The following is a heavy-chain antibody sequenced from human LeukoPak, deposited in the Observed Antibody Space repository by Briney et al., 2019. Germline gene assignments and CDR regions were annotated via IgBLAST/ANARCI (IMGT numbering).Heavy chain of an antibody. Sequence: GGSLRLSCAASGFTFSSYWMHWVRQAPGKGLVWVSRINSDGSSTSYADSVKGRFTISRDNAKNTLYLQMNSMRAEDTAVYYCARDSYYYDSSGYYHWFDPWGQGTLVTVSS. V-gene: IGHV3-74*01. CDR3: ARDSYYYDSSGYYHWFDP. CDR1: GFTFSSYW. D-gene: IGHD3-22*01. CDR2: INSDGSST. J-gene: IGHJ5*02.